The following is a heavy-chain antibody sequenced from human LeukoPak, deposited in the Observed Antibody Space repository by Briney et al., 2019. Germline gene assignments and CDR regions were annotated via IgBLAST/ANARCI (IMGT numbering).Heavy chain of an antibody. V-gene: IGHV4-61*02. Sequence: SETLSLTCTVSGGSISSGSYSGSWIRRPAGRGLEWIGRSYTSGSTNYNPSLKSRVTIYVDTSKNQFSLKLSSVTAADTAVYYCARHIAVAGTSPYYYYYMDVWGKGTTVTVSS. J-gene: IGHJ6*03. CDR1: GGSISSGSYS. CDR3: ARHIAVAGTSPYYYYYMDV. D-gene: IGHD6-19*01. CDR2: SYTSGST.